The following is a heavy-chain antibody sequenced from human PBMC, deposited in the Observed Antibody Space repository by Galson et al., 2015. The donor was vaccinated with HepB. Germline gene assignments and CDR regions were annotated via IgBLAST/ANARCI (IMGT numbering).Heavy chain of an antibody. J-gene: IGHJ5*02. CDR3: AGDSRATFGEPNWFDP. Sequence: SLRLSCAASGFTFSSYNMNWVRQAPGKGLDWISYISATGTTIEYADSVKGRFIISRDNAKNSLYLQVNSLRVEDTAVYYCAGDSRATFGEPNWFDPWGQGPLVIVSS. V-gene: IGHV3-48*03. CDR1: GFTFSSYN. CDR2: ISATGTTI. D-gene: IGHD3-3*01.